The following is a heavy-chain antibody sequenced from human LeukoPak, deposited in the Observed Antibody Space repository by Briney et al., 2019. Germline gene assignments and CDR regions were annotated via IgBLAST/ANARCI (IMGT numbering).Heavy chain of an antibody. CDR1: GFTFSSYG. V-gene: IGHV3-30*02. J-gene: IGHJ4*02. Sequence: RGALRLSCAASGFTFSSYGMHWVRQAPGKRLEWVAFIRYDGSNKYYADSVTGRFTISRENSKNTMYLQMNSLRAEDTAVYYCAKDLYYYDILTVSHGGSDYWGQGTLVTVSS. CDR2: IRYDGSNK. CDR3: AKDLYYYDILTVSHGGSDY. D-gene: IGHD3-9*01.